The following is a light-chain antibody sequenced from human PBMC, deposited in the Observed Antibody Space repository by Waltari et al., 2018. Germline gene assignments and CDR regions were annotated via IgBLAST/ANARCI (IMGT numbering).Light chain of an antibody. CDR2: WAS. CDR1: QSVLYSPNNYNY. J-gene: IGKJ3*01. Sequence: DIVMTQSPDSLAVSLGERATINCKSSQSVLYSPNNYNYLAWYQQKPGQPPNLLIYWASTRESGVPDRFSGSGSGTDVTLTISSLQAEDVAVYYCQQYYSTPFTFGPGTKVDIK. CDR3: QQYYSTPFT. V-gene: IGKV4-1*01.